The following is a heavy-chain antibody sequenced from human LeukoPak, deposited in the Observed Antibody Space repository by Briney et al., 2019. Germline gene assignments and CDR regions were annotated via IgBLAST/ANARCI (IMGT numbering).Heavy chain of an antibody. D-gene: IGHD4-17*01. J-gene: IGHJ6*03. V-gene: IGHV3-23*01. CDR1: GVIFSSYA. CDR3: AKVDGCDYGDYKGNDYYMDV. CDR2: ISGSGGYI. Sequence: PGGSLRLSCAASGVIFSSYAMRWVRQTPGKGLECVSTISGSGGYIYYADSVKGRFTISRDKAKNTLYLQMNTLRAEDTAVYYCAKVDGCDYGDYKGNDYYMDVWGKGTTVTVSS.